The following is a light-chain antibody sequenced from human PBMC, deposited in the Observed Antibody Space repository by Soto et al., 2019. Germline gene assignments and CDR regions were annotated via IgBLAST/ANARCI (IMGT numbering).Light chain of an antibody. CDR1: SNDIGGYNY. V-gene: IGLV2-14*03. CDR3: CAYTGDRNVL. J-gene: IGLJ2*01. CDR2: ELS. Sequence: QSALTQPASVSGSPGQSITISCTGTSNDIGGYNYVSWYQQHPGRAPTLIIYELSRRPSGTSNRFSGSRSGNTASLTISGLQVEDEAHYYCCAYTGDRNVLFGGGTKLTSL.